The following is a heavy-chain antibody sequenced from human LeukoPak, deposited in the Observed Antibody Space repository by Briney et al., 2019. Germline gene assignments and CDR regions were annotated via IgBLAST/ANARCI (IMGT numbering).Heavy chain of an antibody. CDR2: ISYDGSNK. D-gene: IGHD6-19*01. J-gene: IGHJ1*01. CDR3: ARDARGPPGYSSGWYGYFQH. CDR1: GFTFSSYA. Sequence: GGSLRLSCAASGFTFSSYAMHWVRQAPGKGLEWVAVISYDGSNKYYADSVKGRFTISRDNSKNTLYLQMNSLRAEDTAVYYCARDARGPPGYSSGWYGYFQHWGQGTLVTVSS. V-gene: IGHV3-30-3*01.